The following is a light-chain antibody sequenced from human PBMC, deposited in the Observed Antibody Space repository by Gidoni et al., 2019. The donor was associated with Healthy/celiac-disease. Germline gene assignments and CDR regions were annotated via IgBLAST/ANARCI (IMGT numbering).Light chain of an antibody. CDR1: NIGSKS. V-gene: IGLV3-21*03. CDR2: DDS. J-gene: IGLJ2*01. CDR3: QVWDSSSDHVV. Sequence: SYVLTQLPSVSVAPGKTARITCGGNNIGSKSVHWYQQKPGQAPVLVVYDDSDRPAGIPERFSGSNSGNTATLTISRVEAGDEDDYYCQVWDSSSDHVVFGGGTKLTVL.